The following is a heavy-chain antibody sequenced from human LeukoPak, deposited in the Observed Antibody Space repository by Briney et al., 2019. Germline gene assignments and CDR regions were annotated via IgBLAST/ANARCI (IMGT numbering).Heavy chain of an antibody. CDR3: ARSPEYYYDSSGYYLDYFDY. Sequence: SETLSLTCTVSGGSISTYYWSWIRQPAGKGLEWIGRIYTSGSTNYNPSLKSRVTMSVDTSKNQFSLKLSSVTAADTAVYYCARSPEYYYDSSGYYLDYFDYWGQGTLVTVSS. CDR2: IYTSGST. V-gene: IGHV4-4*07. D-gene: IGHD3-22*01. CDR1: GGSISTYY. J-gene: IGHJ4*02.